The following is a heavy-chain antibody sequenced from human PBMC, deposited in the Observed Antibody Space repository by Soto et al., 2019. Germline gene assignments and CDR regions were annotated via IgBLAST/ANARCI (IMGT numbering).Heavy chain of an antibody. D-gene: IGHD5-12*01. V-gene: IGHV3-30*18. Sequence: GGSLRLSCAASGFTFSSYGMHWVRQAPGKGLEWVAVISDYGSNKYYADSVKGRFTISRDNSKNTLYLQMNSLRAEDTAVYYCAKVGWFGSGYDFDSFDIWGQGTMVTVSS. CDR2: ISDYGSNK. CDR1: GFTFSSYG. J-gene: IGHJ3*02. CDR3: AKVGWFGSGYDFDSFDI.